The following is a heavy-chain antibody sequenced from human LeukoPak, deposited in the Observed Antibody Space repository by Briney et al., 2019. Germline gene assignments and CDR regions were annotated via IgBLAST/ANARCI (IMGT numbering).Heavy chain of an antibody. CDR2: ISGSGGST. J-gene: IGHJ4*02. CDR1: GFTFSNYG. V-gene: IGHV3-23*01. CDR3: AKGPGYSYGYFDY. Sequence: GGSLRLSCAASGFTFSNYGMSWVRQAPGKGLEWVSAISGSGGSTYYADSVKGRFTISRDNSKNTPYLQMNSLRAEDTAVYYCAKGPGYSYGYFDYWGQGTLVTVSS. D-gene: IGHD5-18*01.